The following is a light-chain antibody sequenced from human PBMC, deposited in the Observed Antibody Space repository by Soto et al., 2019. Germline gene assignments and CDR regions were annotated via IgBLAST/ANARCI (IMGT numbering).Light chain of an antibody. CDR1: QSVSAN. J-gene: IGKJ4*01. CDR2: GAS. Sequence: EIVMTQSPATLSVPPGEMATLSCSASQSVSANLAWYQQKPGQPPRLLIYGASTRATGIPARFSGSGSGTEFTLTIISLQSEDFAVYYCQQDNNWPPLTFGGGTKVEIK. V-gene: IGKV3-15*01. CDR3: QQDNNWPPLT.